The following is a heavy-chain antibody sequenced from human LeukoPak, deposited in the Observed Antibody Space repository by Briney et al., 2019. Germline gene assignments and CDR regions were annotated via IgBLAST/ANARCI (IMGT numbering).Heavy chain of an antibody. J-gene: IGHJ4*02. CDR3: ARDRTTIFGVVTGLFDY. D-gene: IGHD3-3*01. Sequence: SETLSLTCTVSGVSVSSGSYYWSWIRQPPGKGLEWIGYIYYSGSTNYNPSLKSRVTISVDTSKNQFSLKLSSVTAADTAVYYCARDRTTIFGVVTGLFDYWGQGTLVTVSS. V-gene: IGHV4-61*01. CDR2: IYYSGST. CDR1: GVSVSSGSYY.